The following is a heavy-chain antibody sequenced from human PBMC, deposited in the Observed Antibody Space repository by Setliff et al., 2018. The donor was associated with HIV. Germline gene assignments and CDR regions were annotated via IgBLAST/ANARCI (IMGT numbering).Heavy chain of an antibody. CDR2: IYIGST. Sequence: ETLSLTCTVSGGSISSYYWSWIRQPPGKGLEWIGHIYIGSTNYNPSLKSRVTISADTSKNQFSLKLSSVTAADTAVYYCARTYSSSWYSSHLWVDYWGQGTQVTVSS. CDR3: ARTYSSSWYSSHLWVDY. J-gene: IGHJ4*02. D-gene: IGHD6-13*01. CDR1: GGSISSYY. V-gene: IGHV4-4*08.